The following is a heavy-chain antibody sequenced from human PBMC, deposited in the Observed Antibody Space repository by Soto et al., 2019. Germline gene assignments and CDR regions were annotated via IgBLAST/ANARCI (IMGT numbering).Heavy chain of an antibody. V-gene: IGHV3-11*01. CDR3: AGGRIQLWSEELYDY. CDR1: GFTFSDYY. D-gene: IGHD5-18*01. Sequence: GGSLRLSCAASGFTFSDYYMSWIRQAPGKGLEWVSYISSSGSTIYYADSVKGRFTISRDNAKNSLYLQMNSLRAEDTAVYYCAGGRIQLWSEELYDYWGQGTLVTVSS. J-gene: IGHJ4*02. CDR2: ISSSGSTI.